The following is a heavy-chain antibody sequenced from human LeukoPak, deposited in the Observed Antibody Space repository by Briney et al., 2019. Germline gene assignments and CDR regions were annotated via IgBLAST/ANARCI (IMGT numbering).Heavy chain of an antibody. CDR3: AKGIVGAIPVDY. CDR2: ISGSGGST. J-gene: IGHJ4*02. CDR1: GFTFSNYA. V-gene: IGHV3-23*01. Sequence: GASLRLSCAASGFTFSNYAMSWVRQAPGKGLEWVSSISGSGGSTYYADSVKGRFTISRGNSKSTLYLQMNSLRAEDTAVYYCAKGIVGAIPVDYWGQGTLVTVSS. D-gene: IGHD1-26*01.